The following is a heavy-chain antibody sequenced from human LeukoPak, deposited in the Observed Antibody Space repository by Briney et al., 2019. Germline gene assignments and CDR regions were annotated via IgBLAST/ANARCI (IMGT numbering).Heavy chain of an antibody. J-gene: IGHJ4*02. CDR2: INHSGST. CDR3: ARVGGSGSYYRYFDY. CDR1: GGSFSGYY. V-gene: IGHV4-34*01. Sequence: SETLSLTCAVYGGSFSGYYWSWIRQPPGEGLEWIGEINHSGSTNYNPSLKSRVTISVDTSKNQFSLKLSSVTAADTAVYYCARVGGSGSYYRYFDYWGQGTLVTVSS. D-gene: IGHD3-10*01.